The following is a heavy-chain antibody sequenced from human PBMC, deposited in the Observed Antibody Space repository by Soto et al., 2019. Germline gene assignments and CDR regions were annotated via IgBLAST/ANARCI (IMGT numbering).Heavy chain of an antibody. CDR2: ISYDGSNK. D-gene: IGHD3-10*01. CDR3: ARVTLYYCGSGSYYYYYGMDV. Sequence: VQLVESGGGVVQPGRSLRLSCAASGFTFSSYAMHWVRQAPGKGLEWVAVISYDGSNKYYADSVKGRFTISRDNSKNTLYLQMNSLRAEDTAVYYCARVTLYYCGSGSYYYYYGMDVWGQGTTVTVSS. J-gene: IGHJ6*02. CDR1: GFTFSSYA. V-gene: IGHV3-30-3*01.